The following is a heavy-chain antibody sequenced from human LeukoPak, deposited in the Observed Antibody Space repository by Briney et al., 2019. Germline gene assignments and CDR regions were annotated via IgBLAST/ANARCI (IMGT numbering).Heavy chain of an antibody. CDR2: ISNNGGYK. CDR3: ASASDRGSSGYYPFDY. Sequence: GGSLRLSCATSGFTFSSYGFHWVRQAPGKGLEWVAVISNNGGYKHYTDSVKGRFTISRDNSNNTLYLQVNSLRAEDTAVYYCASASDRGSSGYYPFDYWGQGTLVTVSS. V-gene: IGHV3-33*01. J-gene: IGHJ4*02. CDR1: GFTFSSYG. D-gene: IGHD3-22*01.